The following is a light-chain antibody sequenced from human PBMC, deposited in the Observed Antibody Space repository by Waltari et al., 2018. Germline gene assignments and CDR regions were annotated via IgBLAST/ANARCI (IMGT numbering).Light chain of an antibody. CDR2: GAS. CDR1: QSVSSSY. CDR3: QQYGSSPPGT. J-gene: IGKJ2*01. V-gene: IGKV3-20*01. Sequence: EIVLTQSPGTLSLSPGERATLSCRASQSVSSSYLAWYQQKPGQAPRLLIYGASSRATGIPDRVSGSGSGTDFTLTISRLEPEDFAVYYCQQYGSSPPGTFGQGTKLEIK.